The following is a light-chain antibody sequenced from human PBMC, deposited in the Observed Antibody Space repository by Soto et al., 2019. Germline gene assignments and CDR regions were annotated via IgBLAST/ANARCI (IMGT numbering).Light chain of an antibody. J-gene: IGKJ1*01. CDR1: QSVSSY. CDR2: DAS. V-gene: IGKV3-11*01. Sequence: EIVLTQSPATLSLSPGERARLSCRASQSVSSYLAWYQQKPGQAPRLLIYDASNRATGIPARFSGSGSGTDFTLTISSLEPEDFAVYYCQQRSNWPPITFGQGTKVDIK. CDR3: QQRSNWPPIT.